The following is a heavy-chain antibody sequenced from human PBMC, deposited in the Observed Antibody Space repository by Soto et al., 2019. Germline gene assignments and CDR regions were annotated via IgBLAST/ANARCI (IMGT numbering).Heavy chain of an antibody. CDR1: GFTFSSYA. CDR3: AKDLVVVVVAAIASV. CDR2: ISGSGGST. D-gene: IGHD2-15*01. Sequence: EVQLLESGGGLVQPGGSLRLSCAASGFTFSSYAMRWVRQAPGKGLEWVAAISGSGGSTYYADSVKGRFTISRDNSKNTLYLQMNSLRAEDTAVYYCAKDLVVVVVAAIASVWGQGTLVTVSS. V-gene: IGHV3-23*01. J-gene: IGHJ4*02.